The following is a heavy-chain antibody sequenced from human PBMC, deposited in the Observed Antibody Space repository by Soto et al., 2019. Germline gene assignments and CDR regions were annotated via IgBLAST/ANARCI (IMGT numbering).Heavy chain of an antibody. CDR3: AKTIVAASGYYFDH. D-gene: IGHD2-21*01. CDR2: ISGGSSYT. V-gene: IGHV3-11*06. Sequence: QVQLVESGGGLVKPGGSLRLACAASGFSFGDSYMSWVRQAPGKGLEWLSYISGGSSYTNYADSVKGRFTISRDNAKRSLYLEMNSLRADDTAGYYCAKTIVAASGYYFDHWGQGNLVTVSS. CDR1: GFSFGDSY. J-gene: IGHJ4*02.